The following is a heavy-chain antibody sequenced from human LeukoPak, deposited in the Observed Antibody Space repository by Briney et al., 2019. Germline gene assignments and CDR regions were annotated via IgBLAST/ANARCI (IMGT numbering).Heavy chain of an antibody. J-gene: IGHJ3*02. D-gene: IGHD4-17*01. V-gene: IGHV4-59*01. CDR2: ISYISST. Sequence: WEPLTLTCAVSADAFSSYNLPWIREAPGKGLEWIGYISYISSTNYNPSLKSRVTISIGASKNQFSLKLSSVTAADTAVYYCARDLVAVTKGFDIWGQGTMVSVSP. CDR3: ARDLVAVTKGFDI. CDR1: ADAFSSYN.